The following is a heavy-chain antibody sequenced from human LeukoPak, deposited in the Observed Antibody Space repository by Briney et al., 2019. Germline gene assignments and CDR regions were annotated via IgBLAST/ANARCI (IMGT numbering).Heavy chain of an antibody. J-gene: IGHJ4*02. CDR1: GFTFSSYS. Sequence: GGSLRLSCAASGFTFSSYSMNWVRQAPGKGLEWVSSISSSSSYIYYADSVKGRFTISRDNAKNSLYLQMDSLRAEDTAVYYCAREIPGGFLEWLPYDYWGQGTLVIVSS. CDR3: AREIPGGFLEWLPYDY. CDR2: ISSSSSYI. V-gene: IGHV3-21*01. D-gene: IGHD3-3*01.